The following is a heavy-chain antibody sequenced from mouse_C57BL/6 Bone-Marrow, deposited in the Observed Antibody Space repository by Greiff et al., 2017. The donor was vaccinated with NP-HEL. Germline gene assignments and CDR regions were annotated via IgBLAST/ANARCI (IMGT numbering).Heavy chain of an antibody. CDR3: ARHYSNSPYYFDY. V-gene: IGHV5-17*01. D-gene: IGHD2-5*01. CDR1: GFTFSDYG. J-gene: IGHJ2*01. CDR2: ISSGSSTI. Sequence: EVQVVESGGGLVKPGGSLKLSCAASGFTFSDYGMHWVRQAPEKGLEWVAYISSGSSTIYYADTVKGRFTISRDNAKNTLFLQMTSLRSEDTAMYYCARHYSNSPYYFDYWGQGTTLTVSS.